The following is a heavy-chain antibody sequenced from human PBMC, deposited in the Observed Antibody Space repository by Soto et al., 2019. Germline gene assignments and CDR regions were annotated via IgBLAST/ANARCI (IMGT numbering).Heavy chain of an antibody. D-gene: IGHD5-18*01. CDR3: ARDLFVDTAIEKPRKPAYYYGMDV. CDR1: GFTFSSYW. J-gene: IGHJ6*02. V-gene: IGHV3-74*01. Sequence: GGSLRLSCAASGFTFSSYWMHWVRQAPGKGLVWVSRINSDGSSTSYADSVKGRFTISRDNAKNTLYLQMNSLRAEDTAVYYCARDLFVDTAIEKPRKPAYYYGMDVWGQGTTVTVSS. CDR2: INSDGSST.